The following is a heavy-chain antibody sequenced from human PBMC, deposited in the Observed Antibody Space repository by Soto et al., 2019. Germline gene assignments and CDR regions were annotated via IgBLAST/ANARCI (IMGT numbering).Heavy chain of an antibody. CDR1: GGSISSGGYY. CDR2: IYYSGST. CDR3: AIHAPGSSSWYGDAFDI. D-gene: IGHD6-13*01. V-gene: IGHV4-31*03. J-gene: IGHJ3*02. Sequence: QVQLQESGPGLVKPSQTLSLTCTVSGGSISSGGYYWSWIRQHPGKGLEWIGYIYYSGSTYYNPSLKSRVTISVDTSKNQFSLKLSSVTAADTAVYYCAIHAPGSSSWYGDAFDIWGQGTMVTVSS.